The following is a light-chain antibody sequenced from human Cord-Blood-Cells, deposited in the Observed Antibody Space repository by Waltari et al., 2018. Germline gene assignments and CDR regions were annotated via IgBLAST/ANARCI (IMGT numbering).Light chain of an antibody. Sequence: QSALTQPRSVSGSSGQSVTIACTGTSSDVGVYIYVSLYKQHPGKAPKLLIYDVSKRPSGVPDRLSGSKAGNPAYLTISGLQAEDEADYYCCSYAGSYTVVVGGGTKLTVL. CDR2: DVS. CDR1: SSDVGVYIY. V-gene: IGLV2-11*01. CDR3: CSYAGSYTVV. J-gene: IGLJ2*01.